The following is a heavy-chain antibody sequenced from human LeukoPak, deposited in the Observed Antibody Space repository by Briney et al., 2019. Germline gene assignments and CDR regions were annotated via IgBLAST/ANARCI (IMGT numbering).Heavy chain of an antibody. V-gene: IGHV3-74*01. CDR1: GFTFSSYA. D-gene: IGHD3-10*01. CDR2: INTDGSST. CDR3: ARLSAGVAR. J-gene: IGHJ4*02. Sequence: GGSLRLSCAASGFTFSSYAMSWVRQAPGKGLVWVSCINTDGSSTIYADSVKGRFTISRDNAKNTLYLQMNSLRAEDTAVYYCARLSAGVARWGQGTLVTVSS.